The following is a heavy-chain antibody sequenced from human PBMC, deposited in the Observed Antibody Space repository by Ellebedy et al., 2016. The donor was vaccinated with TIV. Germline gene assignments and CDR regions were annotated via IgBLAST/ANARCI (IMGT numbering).Heavy chain of an antibody. J-gene: IGHJ4*02. CDR2: TYYRSKWYN. Sequence: SQTLSLTCXISGDSVSSNSAAWNWIRQSPSRGLEWLGRTYYRSKWYNDYAVSVKSRITINPDTSKNQFSLQLNSVTPEDTAVYYCARDGDSSGYSPFDYWGQGTLVTVSS. CDR1: GDSVSSNSAA. CDR3: ARDGDSSGYSPFDY. V-gene: IGHV6-1*01. D-gene: IGHD3-22*01.